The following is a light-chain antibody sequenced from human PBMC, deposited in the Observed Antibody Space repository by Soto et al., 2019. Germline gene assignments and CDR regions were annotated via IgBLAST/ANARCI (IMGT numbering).Light chain of an antibody. V-gene: IGKV1-5*01. Sequence: DIQMTQSPSTPSASVGDRVTITCRASQSISSWLAWYQQKPGKAPKLLIYDASSLESGVPSRFSGSGSGTEFTLPISSLQPDDFATYYCQQYNSYPGTFGQGTKVEIK. CDR3: QQYNSYPGT. CDR2: DAS. J-gene: IGKJ1*01. CDR1: QSISSW.